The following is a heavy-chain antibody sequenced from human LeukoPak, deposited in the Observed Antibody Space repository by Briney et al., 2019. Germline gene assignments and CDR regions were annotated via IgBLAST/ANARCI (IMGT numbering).Heavy chain of an antibody. CDR3: ARDPVIAAAGPFDY. J-gene: IGHJ4*02. V-gene: IGHV4-39*07. CDR2: IYYTGTT. D-gene: IGHD6-13*01. CDR1: GGSISSSSYY. Sequence: PSETLSLTCTVSGGSISSSSYYWGLIRQPPGKGLEWIGSIYYTGTTYYKSSLKSRVTISVDTPKNQFSLKLSSVTAADTAVYYCARDPVIAAAGPFDYWGQGTLVTVSS.